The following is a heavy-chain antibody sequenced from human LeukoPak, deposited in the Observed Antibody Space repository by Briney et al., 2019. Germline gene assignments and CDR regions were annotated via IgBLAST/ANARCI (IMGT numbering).Heavy chain of an antibody. V-gene: IGHV4-59*01. CDR1: GGSISSYY. D-gene: IGHD1-1*01. CDR3: ARGLERLNNWFDP. J-gene: IGHJ5*02. CDR2: IYYSGST. Sequence: PSETLSLTCTVSGGSISSYYWSWIRQPPGKGLEWIGYIYYSGSTNHNPSLKSRVTISVDTSKNQFSLKLSSVTAADTAVYYCARGLERLNNWFDPWGQGTLVTVSS.